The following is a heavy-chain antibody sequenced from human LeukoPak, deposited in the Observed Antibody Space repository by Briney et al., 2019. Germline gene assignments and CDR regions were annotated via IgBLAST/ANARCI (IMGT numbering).Heavy chain of an antibody. D-gene: IGHD3-10*01. CDR1: GFTFTSYA. CDR3: AKDRSGSFPNWFDP. Sequence: GGSLRLSCIASGFTFTSYAMSWVRQAPGKGLEWVAAINGGGGNTYYADSVKGRFTISRDNSKNTLYLQMNSLRGEDTAVYYCAKDRSGSFPNWFDPWGQGTLVTVSS. J-gene: IGHJ5*02. V-gene: IGHV3-23*01. CDR2: INGGGGNT.